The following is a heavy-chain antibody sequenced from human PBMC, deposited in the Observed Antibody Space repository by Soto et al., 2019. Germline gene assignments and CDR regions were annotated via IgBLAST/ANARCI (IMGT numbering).Heavy chain of an antibody. CDR2: ISYDGSNK. D-gene: IGHD3-9*01. CDR3: ARDGAGRYFDWLLPDYYYYGMDV. V-gene: IGHV3-30-3*01. CDR1: GFTFSSYA. Sequence: PGGSLRLSCAASGFTFSSYAMHWVRQAPGKGLEWVAVISYDGSNKYYADSVKGRFTISRDNSKNTLYLQMNSLRAEDTAVYYCARDGAGRYFDWLLPDYYYYGMDVWGQGTTVTVSS. J-gene: IGHJ6*02.